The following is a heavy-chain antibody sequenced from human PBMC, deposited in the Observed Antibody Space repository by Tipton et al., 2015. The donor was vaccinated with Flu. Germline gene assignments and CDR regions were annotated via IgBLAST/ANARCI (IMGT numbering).Heavy chain of an antibody. Sequence: LSLTCSVSGDSIGYPYYWGWIRQTPGKGLEWVSHISSSGSIINYADSVKGRFTISRDNAKNSLFLQMNSLRAEDTAVYYCARDHPPSITVLGEITDYFGMAVWGQGTTVTVSS. CDR3: ARDHPPSITVLGEITDYFGMAV. CDR1: GDSIGYPYY. D-gene: IGHD3-3*01. CDR2: ISSSGSII. V-gene: IGHV3-11*01. J-gene: IGHJ6*02.